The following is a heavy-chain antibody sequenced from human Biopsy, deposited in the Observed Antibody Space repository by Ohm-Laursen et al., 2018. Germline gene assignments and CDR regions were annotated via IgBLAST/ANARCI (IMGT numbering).Heavy chain of an antibody. J-gene: IGHJ4*02. CDR2: ITPYTGST. D-gene: IGHD1-14*01. CDR1: GYTFTNYG. V-gene: IGHV1-18*01. Sequence: ASVKVSCKASGYTFTNYGFSWVRQAPGQGLQWVGWITPYTGSTYYPQDFQGRVTMTTDTSTNTVYMELRSLRPDDTAAYYCAREGDAGYKYYWGQGTLVTVSS. CDR3: AREGDAGYKYY.